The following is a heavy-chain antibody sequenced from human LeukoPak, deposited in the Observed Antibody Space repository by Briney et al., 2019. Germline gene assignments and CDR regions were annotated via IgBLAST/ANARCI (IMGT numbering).Heavy chain of an antibody. CDR3: ASHVDTAMVSYYYYGMDV. V-gene: IGHV1-45*02. CDR2: ITPFNGNT. J-gene: IGHJ6*02. CDR1: GYTFTYRY. D-gene: IGHD5-18*01. Sequence: SVKVSCTASGYTFTYRYLHWVRQAPGQALKWMGWITPFNGNTNYAQKFQDRVTITRDRSMSTAYMELSSLRSEDTAMYYCASHVDTAMVSYYYYGMDVWGQGTTVTVSS.